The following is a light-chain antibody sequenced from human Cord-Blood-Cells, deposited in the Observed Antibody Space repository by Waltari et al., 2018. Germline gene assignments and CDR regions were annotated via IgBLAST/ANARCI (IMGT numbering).Light chain of an antibody. CDR1: SSDVGRSTL. J-gene: IGLJ3*02. Sequence: QSALTQPASVSGSPGQSITISCTGTSSDVGRSTLVSWYQQHPGKAPKLMIYEGSKRPSGVSNRFSGSKSGNTASLTISGLQAEDEADYYCCSYAGSSTSWVFGGGTKLTVL. CDR2: EGS. CDR3: CSYAGSSTSWV. V-gene: IGLV2-23*01.